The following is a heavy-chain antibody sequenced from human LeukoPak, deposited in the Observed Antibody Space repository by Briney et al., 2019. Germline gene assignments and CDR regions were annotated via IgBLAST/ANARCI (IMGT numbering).Heavy chain of an antibody. CDR2: MYYSGST. D-gene: IGHD5-12*01. J-gene: IGHJ4*02. V-gene: IGHV4-59*08. CDR1: GDSIITYY. CDR3: ARHSRGYDSECGY. Sequence: ASETLSLTCTVSGDSIITYYWSWVRQPPGKGLEWIGYMYYSGSTNYNPSIKSRVTISVDKSRNQFSLTLSSVTAADTAVYDCARHSRGYDSECGYWGEGTLVTVSS.